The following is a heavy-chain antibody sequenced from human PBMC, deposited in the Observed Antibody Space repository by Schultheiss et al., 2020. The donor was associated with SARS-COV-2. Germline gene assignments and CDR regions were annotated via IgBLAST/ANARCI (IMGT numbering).Heavy chain of an antibody. CDR1: GGSFSGYY. V-gene: IGHV4-59*12. J-gene: IGHJ4*02. CDR3: ARGRVY. Sequence: SETLSLTCAVYGGSFSGYYWSWIRQPPGKGLEWIGYIYYSGSTYYNPSLKSLVTISVDTSKNQFSLKLSSVTAADTAVYYCARGRVYWGQGTLVTVSS. CDR2: IYYSGST.